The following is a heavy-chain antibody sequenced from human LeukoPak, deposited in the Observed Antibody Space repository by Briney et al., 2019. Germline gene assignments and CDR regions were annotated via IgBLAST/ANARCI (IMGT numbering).Heavy chain of an antibody. J-gene: IGHJ6*02. CDR1: GDSIRSYY. Sequence: SETLSLTCTVSGDSIRSYYWSWIRQPPGKGLEWIGEINHSGSTNYNPSLKSRVTISVDTSKNQFSLKLSSVTAADTAVYYCARGITLPGKHRYGMDVWGQGTTVTVSS. V-gene: IGHV4-34*01. CDR3: ARGITLPGKHRYGMDV. CDR2: INHSGST.